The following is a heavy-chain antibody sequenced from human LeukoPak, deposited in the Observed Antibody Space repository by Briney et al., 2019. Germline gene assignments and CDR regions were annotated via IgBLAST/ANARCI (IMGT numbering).Heavy chain of an antibody. J-gene: IGHJ4*02. CDR2: IYHSGST. Sequence: SQTLSLTCAVSGGSISSGGYSWSWIRRPPGKGLEWIGYIYHSGSTYYNPSLKSRVTISVDRSKNQFSLKLSSVTAADTAVYYCARGEVGAHDYWGQGTLVTVSS. CDR1: GGSISSGGYS. V-gene: IGHV4-30-2*01. CDR3: ARGEVGAHDY. D-gene: IGHD1-26*01.